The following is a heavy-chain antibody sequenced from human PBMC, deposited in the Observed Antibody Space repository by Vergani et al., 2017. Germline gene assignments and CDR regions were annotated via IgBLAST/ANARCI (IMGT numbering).Heavy chain of an antibody. CDR2: IYYSGST. CDR1: GGSFSGYY. J-gene: IGHJ5*02. Sequence: QVQLQQWGAGLLKPSETLSLTCAVYGGSFSGYYWGWIRQPPGKGLEWIGSIYYSGSTYYNPSLKSRVTISVDTSKNQFSLKLSSVTAADTAVYYCARQGLYYDFWSGYRGGWFDPWGQGTLVTVSS. D-gene: IGHD3-3*01. CDR3: ARQGLYYDFWSGYRGGWFDP. V-gene: IGHV4-34*01.